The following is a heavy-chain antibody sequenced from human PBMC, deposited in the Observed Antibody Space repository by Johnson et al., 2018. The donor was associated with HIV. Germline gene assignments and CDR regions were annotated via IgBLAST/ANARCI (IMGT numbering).Heavy chain of an antibody. Sequence: QVQLVESGGGVVQPGTSLRLSCAPSGFTFSTSVMHWVRRAPGKGLEWVAFIRSDGTNKYYADSVKGRFTISRDNSKNTLYLQMNSLRAEDTAVYYCARVGDSSSSLGAFDIWGQGTMVTVSS. J-gene: IGHJ3*02. V-gene: IGHV3-33*08. CDR3: ARVGDSSSSLGAFDI. D-gene: IGHD6-6*01. CDR2: IRSDGTNK. CDR1: GFTFSTSV.